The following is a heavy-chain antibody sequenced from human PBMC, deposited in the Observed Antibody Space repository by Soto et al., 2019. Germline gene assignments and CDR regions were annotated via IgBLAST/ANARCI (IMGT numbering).Heavy chain of an antibody. V-gene: IGHV4-39*01. Sequence: SETLSLTCTVSGGSISSSSYYWGWIRQPPGKGLEWIGSIYYSGSTYYNPSLKSRVTISVDTSKNQFSLKLSSVTAADTAVYYCARQVYDYGDYLNWFDPWGQGTLVTVSS. J-gene: IGHJ5*02. CDR1: GGSISSSSYY. CDR2: IYYSGST. D-gene: IGHD4-17*01. CDR3: ARQVYDYGDYLNWFDP.